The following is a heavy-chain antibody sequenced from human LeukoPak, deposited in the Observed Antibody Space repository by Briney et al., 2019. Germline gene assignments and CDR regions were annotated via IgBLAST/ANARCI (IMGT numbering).Heavy chain of an antibody. D-gene: IGHD3-10*01. CDR3: ARDGSGSYYASFDY. J-gene: IGHJ4*02. CDR1: EFTFSDYY. Sequence: GGSLRLSCTVSEFTFSDYYMSWIRQAPGKGLEWVSYIVSSGSVKYYADSVKGRFTISRDNAKNSLYLQMNSLRAEDTAVYYCARDGSGSYYASFDYWGQGTLVTVSS. CDR2: IVSSGSVK. V-gene: IGHV3-11*04.